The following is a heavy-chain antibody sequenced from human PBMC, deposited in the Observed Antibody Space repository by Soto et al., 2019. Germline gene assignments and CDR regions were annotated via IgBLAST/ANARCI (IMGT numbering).Heavy chain of an antibody. D-gene: IGHD3-22*01. CDR3: ARSYYDSSGYYYSTYYYYYGMDV. V-gene: IGHV1-69*01. Sequence: QVQLVQSGAEVKKPGSSVKVSCKASGGTFSSYAISWVRQAPGQGLEWIGGIIPIFGTANYAQKFQGRVTITADESTSTAYMELSSLRSEDTAVYYCARSYYDSSGYYYSTYYYYYGMDVWGQGTTVTVSS. J-gene: IGHJ6*02. CDR2: IIPIFGTA. CDR1: GGTFSSYA.